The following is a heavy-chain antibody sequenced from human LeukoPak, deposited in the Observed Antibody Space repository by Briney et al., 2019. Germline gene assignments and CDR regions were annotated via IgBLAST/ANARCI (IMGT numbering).Heavy chain of an antibody. CDR1: GFRISDYY. CDR3: AKDRAALQDWVEFDL. J-gene: IGHJ5*02. V-gene: IGHV3-66*03. CDR2: ICDSGEA. D-gene: IGHD3/OR15-3a*01. Sequence: GGSLRLSCAVSGFRISDYYMSWVRQAPGKGVEGVGLICDSGEALYVDCVRGLFAISRDQSENTLDLQMNRLKVEDTAVYFCAKDRAALQDWVEFDLWGQGTPVSVSS.